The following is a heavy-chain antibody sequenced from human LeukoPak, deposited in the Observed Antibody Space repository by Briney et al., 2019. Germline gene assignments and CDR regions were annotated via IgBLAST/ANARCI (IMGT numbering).Heavy chain of an antibody. Sequence: GGSLRLSCAASGFTFSSYSMNWVRQAPGKGLEWVSSISSSSSYIYYADSVKGRFTISRDNAKNSLYLQMNSLRAEDTAVYYCARVGRSGSYYPNYWGQGTLVTVSS. CDR3: ARVGRSGSYYPNY. CDR1: GFTFSSYS. D-gene: IGHD1-26*01. CDR2: ISSSSSYI. J-gene: IGHJ4*02. V-gene: IGHV3-21*04.